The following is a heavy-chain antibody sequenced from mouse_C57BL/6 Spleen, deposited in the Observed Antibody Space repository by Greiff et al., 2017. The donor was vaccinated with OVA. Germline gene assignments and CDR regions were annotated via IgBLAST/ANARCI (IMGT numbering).Heavy chain of an antibody. CDR2: IWTGGGT. Sequence: VKLQESGPGLVAPSQSLSITCTVSGFSLTSYAISWVRQPPGKGLEWLGVIWTGGGTNYNSALKSRLSISKDNSKSQVFLKMNSLQTDDTARYYCARHYYGSSYGYFDVWGTGTTVTVSS. CDR3: ARHYYGSSYGYFDV. V-gene: IGHV2-9-1*01. J-gene: IGHJ1*03. CDR1: GFSLTSYA. D-gene: IGHD1-1*01.